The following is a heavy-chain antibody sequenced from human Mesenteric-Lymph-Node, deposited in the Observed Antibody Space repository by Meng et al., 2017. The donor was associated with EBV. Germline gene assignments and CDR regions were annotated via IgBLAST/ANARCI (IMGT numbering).Heavy chain of an antibody. CDR1: GGSISSMNR. CDR3: ARGTVAGTHLDY. D-gene: IGHD6-19*01. V-gene: IGHV4-4*02. Sequence: VQLQESGPGLVKPSGTLFLTCADPGGSISSMNRWSWVRQPPGKGLEWIGEIYHSGSTNYNPSLKSRVTISVDKSKNQFSLKLSSVTAADTAVYYCARGTVAGTHLDYWAQGTLVTVSS. J-gene: IGHJ4*02. CDR2: IYHSGST.